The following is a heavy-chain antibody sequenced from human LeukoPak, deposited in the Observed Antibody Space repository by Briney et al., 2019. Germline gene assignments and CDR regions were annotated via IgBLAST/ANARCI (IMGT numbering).Heavy chain of an antibody. D-gene: IGHD3-22*01. CDR1: GFTFSSFA. J-gene: IGHJ6*02. V-gene: IGHV3-48*03. CDR3: ARDSRPFDSSGWSYYYYGMDV. Sequence: GGSLRLSCAASGFTFSSFAMTWVRQAPGKGLEWVSYISSSGSTIYYADSVKGRFTISRDNAKNSLYLQMNSLRAEDTAVYYCARDSRPFDSSGWSYYYYGMDVWGQGTTVTVSS. CDR2: ISSSGSTI.